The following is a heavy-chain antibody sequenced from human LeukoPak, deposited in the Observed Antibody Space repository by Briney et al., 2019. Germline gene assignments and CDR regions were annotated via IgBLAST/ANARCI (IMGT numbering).Heavy chain of an antibody. V-gene: IGHV4-59*08. CDR3: ASLPVGGARLVDV. CDR1: GGSISSYY. CDR2: IYYSGST. J-gene: IGHJ6*02. D-gene: IGHD6-19*01. Sequence: SETLSLTCTVSGGSISSYYWSWIRQPPGKGLEWIGYIYYSGSTNYNPSLKSRVTISVDTSKNQFSLKLSSVTAADTAVYYCASLPVGGARLVDVWGQGTTVTVSS.